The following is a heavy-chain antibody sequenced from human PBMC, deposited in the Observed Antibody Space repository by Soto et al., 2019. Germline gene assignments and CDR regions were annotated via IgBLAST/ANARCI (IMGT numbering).Heavy chain of an antibody. J-gene: IGHJ4*02. Sequence: AGGSLRLSCAASGFTFSSYGMHWVRQAPGKGLEWVAVISYDGSNKYYADSVKGRFTISRDNSKNTLYLQMNSLRAEDTAVYYCAKDAPTTYYDFWSGYYPDYWGQGTLVTVSS. CDR3: AKDAPTTYYDFWSGYYPDY. CDR1: GFTFSSYG. CDR2: ISYDGSNK. V-gene: IGHV3-30*18. D-gene: IGHD3-3*01.